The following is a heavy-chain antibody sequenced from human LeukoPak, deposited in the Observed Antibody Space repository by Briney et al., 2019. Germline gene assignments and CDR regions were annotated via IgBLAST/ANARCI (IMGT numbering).Heavy chain of an antibody. V-gene: IGHV4-59*08. J-gene: IGHJ4*02. Sequence: SVTLSLTCTVSGGSISSYYWNWIRQPPGKGLEWIAYMHDSGTTKYNPSLKSRVTISVDTSKNHFSLKLNSVTAADTAVYFCARRFNSGWGSFDYWGPGILVTASS. CDR3: ARRFNSGWGSFDY. D-gene: IGHD6-19*01. CDR2: MHDSGTT. CDR1: GGSISSYY.